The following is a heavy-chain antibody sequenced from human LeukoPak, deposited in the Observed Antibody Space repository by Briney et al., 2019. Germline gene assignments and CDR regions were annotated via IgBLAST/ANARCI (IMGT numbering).Heavy chain of an antibody. CDR2: IYYSGTT. D-gene: IGHD5-18*01. J-gene: IGHJ6*03. CDR3: ARVVDTVRFEENYYMDV. V-gene: IGHV4-39*07. Sequence: PSETLSLTCTVSGGSISSYYWGWIRQPPGKGLEWIGSIYYSGTTYYNPSLKSRVTISVDTSKNQFSLKLSSVTAADTAVYYCARVVDTVRFEENYYMDVWGKGTTVTVSS. CDR1: GGSISSYY.